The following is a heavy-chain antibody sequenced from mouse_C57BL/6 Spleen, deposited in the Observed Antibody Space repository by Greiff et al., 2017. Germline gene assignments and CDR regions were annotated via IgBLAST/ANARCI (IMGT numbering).Heavy chain of an antibody. J-gene: IGHJ3*01. Sequence: QVQLQQSGPELVKPGASVKISCKASGYAFSSSWMNWVKQRPGKGLEWIGRIYPGDGDTNYNGKFKGKATLTADKSSSTAYMQLSSLTSEDSAVYFCANRVGTPFAYWGQGTLVTVSA. D-gene: IGHD1-1*02. CDR3: ANRVGTPFAY. V-gene: IGHV1-82*01. CDR1: GYAFSSSW. CDR2: IYPGDGDT.